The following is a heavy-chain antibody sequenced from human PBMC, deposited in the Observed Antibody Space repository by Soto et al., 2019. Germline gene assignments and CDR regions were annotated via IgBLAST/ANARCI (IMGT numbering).Heavy chain of an antibody. D-gene: IGHD3-10*01. Sequence: EVQLLESGGGLVQPGGSLRLSCAASGFTFSSYAMSWVRQAPGKGLEWVSAISGSGGSTYYADSVKGRFTISRDNSKNTLYLQMNSVRAEDTAVYYCAKWDGYYYGSGSYPYYWGQGTLVTVSS. CDR2: ISGSGGST. J-gene: IGHJ4*02. V-gene: IGHV3-23*01. CDR1: GFTFSSYA. CDR3: AKWDGYYYGSGSYPYY.